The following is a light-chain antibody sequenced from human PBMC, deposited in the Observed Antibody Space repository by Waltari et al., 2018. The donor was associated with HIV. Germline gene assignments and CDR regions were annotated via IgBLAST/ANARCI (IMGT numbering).Light chain of an antibody. CDR1: SSNIGRNT. Sequence: QSVLTQPPSASGAPGQRVTIPCSGSSSNIGRNTVSWYQQVPGTPPKFLIYSNYQRPSGVPDRFSGSKSGTSASLAISGLQSEDEADYYCAAWDGNGHWVFGGGTKLTVL. CDR2: SNY. J-gene: IGLJ3*02. CDR3: AAWDGNGHWV. V-gene: IGLV1-44*01.